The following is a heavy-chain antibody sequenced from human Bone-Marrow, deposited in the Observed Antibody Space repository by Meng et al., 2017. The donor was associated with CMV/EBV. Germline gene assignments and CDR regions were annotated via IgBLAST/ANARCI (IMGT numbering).Heavy chain of an antibody. CDR3: ARAGSSSVDGMDV. CDR2: INPNSGGT. Sequence: ASVKVSCKASGYTFTGYYMHWVRQAPGQGLEWMGWINPNSGGTNYAQKFQGRVTMTRDTSVSTGYMEVSSLRSEDTAVYYCARAGSSSVDGMDVWGQGTTVTVSS. D-gene: IGHD6-6*01. J-gene: IGHJ6*02. V-gene: IGHV1-2*02. CDR1: GYTFTGYY.